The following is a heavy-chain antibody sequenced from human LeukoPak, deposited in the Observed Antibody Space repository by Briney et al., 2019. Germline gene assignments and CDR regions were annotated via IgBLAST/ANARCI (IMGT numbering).Heavy chain of an antibody. V-gene: IGHV4-39*07. Sequence: SETLSLTCTVSGGSISRSSYYWGWIRQPPGKGLEWIGSIYYSGSTYYNPSLKSRVTISVDTSKNQFSLKLSSVTAADTAVYYCARTTVVNYYYYYMDVWGKGTTVTVSS. CDR3: ARTTVVNYYYYYMDV. CDR1: GGSISRSSYY. CDR2: IYYSGST. J-gene: IGHJ6*03. D-gene: IGHD4-23*01.